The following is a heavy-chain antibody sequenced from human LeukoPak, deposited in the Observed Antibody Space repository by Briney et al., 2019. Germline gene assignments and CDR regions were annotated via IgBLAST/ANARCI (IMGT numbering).Heavy chain of an antibody. CDR2: ISSSSSYI. CDR3: AREEPLRDYYDSSGYYP. Sequence: GGSLRLSCAASGFTFSSYSMNWVRQAPGKGLEWVSSISSSSSYIYYADSVKGRFTISRDNAKNSLYLQMNSLRAEDTAVYYCAREEPLRDYYDSSGYYPRGQGTLVTVSS. J-gene: IGHJ5*02. V-gene: IGHV3-21*01. CDR1: GFTFSSYS. D-gene: IGHD3-22*01.